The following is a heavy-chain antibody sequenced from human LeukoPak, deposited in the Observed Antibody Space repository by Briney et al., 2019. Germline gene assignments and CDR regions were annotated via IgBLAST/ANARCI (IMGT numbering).Heavy chain of an antibody. Sequence: GGSLRLSCAGSGFTFSDYYMSWIRQAPGKGLKWVSYISSSGSTIYYADSVKGRFTISRDNAKNSLYLQMNSLRAEDTAVYYCARDHGFYDAFDIWGQGTMVTVSS. CDR1: GFTFSDYY. J-gene: IGHJ3*02. V-gene: IGHV3-11*04. CDR2: ISSSGSTI. CDR3: ARDHGFYDAFDI.